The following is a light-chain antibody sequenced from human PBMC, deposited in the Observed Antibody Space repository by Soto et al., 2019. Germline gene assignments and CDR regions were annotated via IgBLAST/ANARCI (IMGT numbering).Light chain of an antibody. CDR2: KAS. V-gene: IGKV1-5*03. CDR1: QSVFTC. J-gene: IGKJ2*01. Sequence: DIQMTQSPSTLYASVGDRITITCRASQSVFTCLAWYQQKPEKAPKLLIYKASSLESGVPSRFSGSGSGTDFTLTISSLQPDDFATYYCHQYNTYSTFGQGTKLEIK. CDR3: HQYNTYST.